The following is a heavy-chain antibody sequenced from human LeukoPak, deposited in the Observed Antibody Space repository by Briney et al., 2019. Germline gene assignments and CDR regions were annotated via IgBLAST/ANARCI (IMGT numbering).Heavy chain of an antibody. CDR2: IYNTGST. Sequence: SETLSLTCSVSGDSISGYYWSWVRQPPGKGLDWIGYIYNTGSTNYNPSLKSRVTISVDTSKNQFSLKLSSVTAADTAVYYCARFYYDSRGYWYYFDYWGQGTLVTVSS. CDR3: ARFYYDSRGYWYYFDY. D-gene: IGHD3-22*01. V-gene: IGHV4-59*01. CDR1: GDSISGYY. J-gene: IGHJ4*02.